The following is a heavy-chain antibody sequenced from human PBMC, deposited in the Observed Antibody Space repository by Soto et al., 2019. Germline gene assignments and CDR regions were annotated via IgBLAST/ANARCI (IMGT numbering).Heavy chain of an antibody. CDR3: AHRRDVNGNWAGGYFDS. V-gene: IGHV2-5*02. J-gene: IGHJ4*02. Sequence: QITLKESGPALMKATQTLTLTCTFSGFSLTTRPVGLGCLRQAPGKALEWLAFAYWDDDNLYNPSLKKGLGITKEAASSRVVLTLTNMDCVDTATYYFAHRRDVNGNWAGGYFDSWGTGTLVTVSS. D-gene: IGHD1-1*01. CDR2: AYWDDDN. CDR1: GFSLTTRPVG.